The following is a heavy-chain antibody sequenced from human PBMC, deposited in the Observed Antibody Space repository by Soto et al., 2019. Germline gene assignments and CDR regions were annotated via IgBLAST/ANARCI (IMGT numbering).Heavy chain of an antibody. V-gene: IGHV3-30*18. Sequence: GGSLRLSCAASGFTVSRSGMHWVRQAPGKGLEWVAFLSSDGITKSHRDSVEGRFTISRDSSKNTLYLQMDSLRAEDTAVYYCSKELSFDYLGQGTLVTVSS. J-gene: IGHJ4*02. CDR3: SKELSFDY. CDR2: LSSDGITK. CDR1: GFTVSRSG.